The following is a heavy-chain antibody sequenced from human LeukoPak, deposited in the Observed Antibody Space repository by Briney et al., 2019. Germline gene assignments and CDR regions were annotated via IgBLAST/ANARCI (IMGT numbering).Heavy chain of an antibody. CDR2: IYTTGST. CDR3: ARWGLSGDYSYLDY. Sequence: ASETLSLTCTVSGVSINNFYWSWLRQPPGKGLEWIGFIYTTGSTNYNPSLKSRVTISVDTSRNQFSLKLTSVTAADTAVYYCARWGLSGDYSYLDYWGQGTLVTVSS. V-gene: IGHV4-4*09. J-gene: IGHJ4*02. D-gene: IGHD1-26*01. CDR1: GVSINNFY.